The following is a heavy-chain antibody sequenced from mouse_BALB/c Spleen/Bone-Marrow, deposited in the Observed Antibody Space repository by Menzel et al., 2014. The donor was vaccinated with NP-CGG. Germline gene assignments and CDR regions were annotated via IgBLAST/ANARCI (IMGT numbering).Heavy chain of an antibody. V-gene: IGHV1-54*01. Sequence: QVQLQQSGAELVRPGTSVKVSCKASGYAFTNYLIEWVKQRPGQGLEWIGVINPGSGGTNYNEKFKGKATLTADKSSSTAYMQLSSLTSDDSAVYFSARRELGEFDYWGQGTTLTVSS. CDR1: GYAFTNYL. J-gene: IGHJ2*01. CDR2: INPGSGGT. CDR3: ARRELGEFDY. D-gene: IGHD4-1*01.